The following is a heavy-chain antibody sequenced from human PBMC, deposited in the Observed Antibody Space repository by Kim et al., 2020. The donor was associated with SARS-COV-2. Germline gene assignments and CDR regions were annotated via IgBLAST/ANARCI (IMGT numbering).Heavy chain of an antibody. Sequence: SETLSLTCTVSGGSISSSSYFWGWIRQPPGKGLEWIGSIYYSGSSSYNPSLKSRVTISLDTSKNQFSLKLSSVTAADTAVYYCATFLGPSDYWGQGTLVTVSS. J-gene: IGHJ4*02. V-gene: IGHV4-39*07. CDR3: ATFLGPSDY. CDR1: GGSISSSSYF. D-gene: IGHD1-26*01. CDR2: IYYSGSS.